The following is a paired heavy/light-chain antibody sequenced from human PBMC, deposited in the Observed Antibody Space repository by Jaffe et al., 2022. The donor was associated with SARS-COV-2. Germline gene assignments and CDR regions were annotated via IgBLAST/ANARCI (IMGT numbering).Light chain of an antibody. V-gene: IGKV4-1*01. CDR2: WAS. CDR3: QQYYSTPFT. J-gene: IGKJ3*01. CDR1: QSVLYSSNNKNY. Sequence: DIVMTQSADSLAVSLGERATINCKSSQSVLYSSNNKNYLGWYQQKPGQPPKLLIYWASIRESGVPDRFSGSGSGTDFTLTISSLQAEDVAVYYCQQYYSTPFTFGPGTIVDIK.
Heavy chain of an antibody. Sequence: QVQLQESGPGLVKPSETLSLTCTVSGGSISSYYWSWIRQPPGKGLEWIGHLYYSGSTDYNPSLKSRVTISVDTSQNQFSLRLSSVTAADTAVYYCARRRRYGSRPDVFDIWGQGTMVTVSS. CDR2: LYYSGST. V-gene: IGHV4-59*01. CDR3: ARRRRYGSRPDVFDI. CDR1: GGSISSYY. J-gene: IGHJ3*02. D-gene: IGHD6-13*01.